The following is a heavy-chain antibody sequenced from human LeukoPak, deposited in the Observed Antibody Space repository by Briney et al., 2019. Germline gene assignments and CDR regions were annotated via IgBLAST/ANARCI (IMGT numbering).Heavy chain of an antibody. CDR2: INTYNGNT. V-gene: IGHV1-18*01. D-gene: IGHD3-22*01. Sequence: ASVKVSCKSSGYTFNSHGISWVRQAPGQGLEWMAWINTYNGNTYYAEKFQGRVTMTTDTSTSTAYMELRSLRSDDTAVYYCARDRGDGGYYDSSGYYPTPNFEYWGQGTLVTVSS. J-gene: IGHJ4*02. CDR1: GYTFNSHG. CDR3: ARDRGDGGYYDSSGYYPTPNFEY.